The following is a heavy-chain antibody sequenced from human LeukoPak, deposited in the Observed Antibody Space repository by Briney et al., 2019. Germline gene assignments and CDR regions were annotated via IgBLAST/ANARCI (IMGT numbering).Heavy chain of an antibody. Sequence: ASVKVSCKASGYTFTSYGISWVRQAPGQGLEWMGWISAYNGNTNYAQKLQGRVTMTTDTSTSTAYMELRSLRSDDTAVYYCAREYIVVEPAAIDYWGQGTLVTVSS. J-gene: IGHJ4*02. CDR2: ISAYNGNT. CDR3: AREYIVVEPAAIDY. CDR1: GYTFTSYG. V-gene: IGHV1-18*01. D-gene: IGHD2-2*01.